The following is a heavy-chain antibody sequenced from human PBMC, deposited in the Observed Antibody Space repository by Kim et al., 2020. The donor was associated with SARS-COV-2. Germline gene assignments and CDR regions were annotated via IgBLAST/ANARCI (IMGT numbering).Heavy chain of an antibody. CDR3: ARVRGTAMDPWSGYFDY. D-gene: IGHD5-18*01. J-gene: IGHJ4*02. V-gene: IGHV1-69*04. Sequence: FQGRVTITADKSTSTAYMELSSLRSEDTAVYYCARVRGTAMDPWSGYFDYWGQGTLVTVSS.